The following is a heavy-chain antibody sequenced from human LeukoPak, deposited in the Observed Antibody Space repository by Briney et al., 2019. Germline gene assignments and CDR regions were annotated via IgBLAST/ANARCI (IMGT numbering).Heavy chain of an antibody. V-gene: IGHV3-53*05. CDR2: IYSGGST. CDR1: GFTVSSNY. CDR3: ARDLNHAFDI. Sequence: GGSLRLSCAASGFTVSSNYMSWVRQAPGKGLEWVSVIYSGGSTYYADSVKGRFTISRDNSKNTLYLQMGSLRAEDMAVYYCARDLNHAFDIWGQGTMVTVSS. J-gene: IGHJ3*02. D-gene: IGHD1-14*01.